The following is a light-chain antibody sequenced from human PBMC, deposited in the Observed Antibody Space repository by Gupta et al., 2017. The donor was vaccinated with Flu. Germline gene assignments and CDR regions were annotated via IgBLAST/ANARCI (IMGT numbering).Light chain of an antibody. J-gene: IGLJ2*01. Sequence: ITITCTGTNSGVGKFNLVSWYQQHPGNAPILIIYDVTKWRSDIPTRFSGSKSGTTASMTISGLQAEDEAYYYCCSYADDNTFVFGGGTRLTV. CDR2: DVT. CDR3: CSYADDNTFV. CDR1: NSGVGKFNL. V-gene: IGLV2-23*02.